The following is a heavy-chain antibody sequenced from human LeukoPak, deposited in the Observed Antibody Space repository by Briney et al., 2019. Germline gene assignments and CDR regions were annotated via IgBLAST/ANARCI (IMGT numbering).Heavy chain of an antibody. CDR1: GFTFSSYW. Sequence: PGGSLRLSCAASGFTFSSYWMSWVRQAPGKGLEGVANIKKDGSEKYYVDSVKGRFTISRDNAKNSLYLQMNSLRAEDTAVYYCARGVRIAAAGTSLDYWGQGTLVTVSS. D-gene: IGHD6-13*01. CDR3: ARGVRIAAAGTSLDY. J-gene: IGHJ4*02. CDR2: IKKDGSEK. V-gene: IGHV3-7*01.